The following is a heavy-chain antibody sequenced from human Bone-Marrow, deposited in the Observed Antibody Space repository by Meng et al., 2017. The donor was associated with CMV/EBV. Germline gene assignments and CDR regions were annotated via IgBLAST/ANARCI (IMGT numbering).Heavy chain of an antibody. V-gene: IGHV3-21*01. J-gene: IGHJ4*02. CDR2: ITSSSDYV. Sequence: GGSLRLSCAASGFTFRTYNMNWVRQAPGKGLEWVSSITSSSDYVRYAGSVKGRFTISRDNAKNALYLQMNNVRAEDTAVYYCARVGPRVTFVGFSFDFWGLGHLVNVSS. D-gene: IGHD3/OR15-3a*01. CDR1: GFTFRTYN. CDR3: ARVGPRVTFVGFSFDF.